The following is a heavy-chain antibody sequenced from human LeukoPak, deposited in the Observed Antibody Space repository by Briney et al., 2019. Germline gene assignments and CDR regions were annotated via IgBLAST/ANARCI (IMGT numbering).Heavy chain of an antibody. V-gene: IGHV3-7*01. CDR1: GFTFSDYW. CDR3: ARDGTAAGLYFDL. Sequence: GGSLRLSCAVSGFTFSDYWMNWVRQAPGKGLEWVASINQNGGEKSYVDSVKGRFTISRDNPKNSLYLQMSSLRAEDTAVYYCARDGTAAGLYFDLSGQRTLVTVSS. CDR2: INQNGGEK. D-gene: IGHD6-13*01. J-gene: IGHJ4*01.